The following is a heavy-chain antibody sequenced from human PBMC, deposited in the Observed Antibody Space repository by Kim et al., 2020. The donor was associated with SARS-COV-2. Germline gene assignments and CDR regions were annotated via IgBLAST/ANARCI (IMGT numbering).Heavy chain of an antibody. V-gene: IGHV3-7*01. Sequence: KDYLDSVRGRFTVSRDNAQNSLYLQMNNLRVEDTAVYYCARDPYVKAFDMWGRGTMVIVS. D-gene: IGHD2-8*01. J-gene: IGHJ3*02. CDR2: K. CDR3: ARDPYVKAFDM.